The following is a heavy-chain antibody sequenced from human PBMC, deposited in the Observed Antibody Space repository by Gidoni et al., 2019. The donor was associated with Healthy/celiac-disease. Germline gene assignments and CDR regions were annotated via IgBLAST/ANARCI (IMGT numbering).Heavy chain of an antibody. D-gene: IGHD1-26*01. CDR3: ASLPTSGSYYYYGMDV. CDR1: GFTFSSYG. Sequence: QVQLVESGGGVVQPGRSLRLSCAASGFTFSSYGMHWVRQAPGKGLEWVAVIWYDGSNKYYADSVKGRFTISRDNSKNTLYLQMNSLRAEDTAVYYCASLPTSGSYYYYGMDVWGQGTTVTVSS. CDR2: IWYDGSNK. J-gene: IGHJ6*02. V-gene: IGHV3-33*01.